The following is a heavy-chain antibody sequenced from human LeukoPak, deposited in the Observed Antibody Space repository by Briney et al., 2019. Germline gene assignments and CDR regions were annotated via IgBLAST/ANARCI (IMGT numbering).Heavy chain of an antibody. CDR3: ARDLFEYSSPGDY. Sequence: SETLSVTCAVYGGSFSGYYWSWIRQPPGKGLEWIGEINHSGSTNYNPSLKSRVTISVDTSKNQFSLKLSSVTAADTAVYYCARDLFEYSSPGDYWGQGTLVTVSS. D-gene: IGHD6-6*01. CDR2: INHSGST. CDR1: GGSFSGYY. J-gene: IGHJ4*02. V-gene: IGHV4-34*01.